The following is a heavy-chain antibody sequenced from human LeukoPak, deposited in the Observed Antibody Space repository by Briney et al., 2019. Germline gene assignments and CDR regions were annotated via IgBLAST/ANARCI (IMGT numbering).Heavy chain of an antibody. J-gene: IGHJ6*03. Sequence: PSETLSLTCAVYGGSFSGYYWSWIRQPPGKGLEWIGEINHSGSTNYNPSLKSRVTISVDTSKNQFSLKLSSVTAADTAVYYCARGGRGLLWFGEGYYMDVWGKGTTVTVSS. D-gene: IGHD3-10*01. V-gene: IGHV4-34*01. CDR1: GGSFSGYY. CDR3: ARGGRGLLWFGEGYYMDV. CDR2: INHSGST.